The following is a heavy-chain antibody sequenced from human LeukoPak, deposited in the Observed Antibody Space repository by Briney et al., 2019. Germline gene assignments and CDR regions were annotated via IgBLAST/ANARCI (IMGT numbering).Heavy chain of an antibody. D-gene: IGHD6-19*01. Sequence: SETLSLTCTVSGSSISNYYWTWIRQPAGKGLEWIGRIYTSGGTNYHPSLTTRVTMSVDTSKNQVSLKLSSVTAADTAMYYCARAAEYSSGWYLSDYWGQGILVTVS. CDR2: IYTSGGT. CDR1: GSSISNYY. J-gene: IGHJ4*02. V-gene: IGHV4-4*07. CDR3: ARAAEYSSGWYLSDY.